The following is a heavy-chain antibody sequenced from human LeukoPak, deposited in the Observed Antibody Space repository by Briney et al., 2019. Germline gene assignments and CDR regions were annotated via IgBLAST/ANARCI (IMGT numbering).Heavy chain of an antibody. Sequence: SETLSLTCTVSGGSISSSSHYWGWISQPPGKGLEWIGSIYYSGSTYYNPSLKSRVSMSVDTSRNQFSLKLSSVTAADAAVFYCARVGIAAVVTHGFDIWGQGTMVTVSS. V-gene: IGHV4-39*07. CDR3: ARVGIAAVVTHGFDI. J-gene: IGHJ3*02. CDR1: GGSISSSSHY. D-gene: IGHD6-13*01. CDR2: IYYSGST.